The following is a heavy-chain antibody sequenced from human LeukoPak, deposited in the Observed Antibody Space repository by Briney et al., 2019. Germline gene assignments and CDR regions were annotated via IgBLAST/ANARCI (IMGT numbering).Heavy chain of an antibody. CDR3: ARSWGYYYGSGSYPQFDY. V-gene: IGHV1-18*01. Sequence: ASVKVSCKASGYTFTSYAMHWVRQAPGQGLEWMGWISAYNGNTNYAQKLQGRVTMTTDTSTSTAYMELRSLRSDDTAVYYCARSWGYYYGSGSYPQFDYWGQGTLVTVSS. J-gene: IGHJ4*02. CDR1: GYTFTSYA. CDR2: ISAYNGNT. D-gene: IGHD3-10*01.